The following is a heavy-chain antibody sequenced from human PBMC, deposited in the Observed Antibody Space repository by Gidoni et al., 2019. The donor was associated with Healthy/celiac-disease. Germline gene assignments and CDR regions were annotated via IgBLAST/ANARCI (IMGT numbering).Heavy chain of an antibody. D-gene: IGHD3-3*01. CDR3: ARVPSNYDFWSGFSGTPYGMDV. J-gene: IGHJ6*02. V-gene: IGHV4-59*01. CDR2: IYYSGGT. CDR1: GGSISSYY. Sequence: QVQLQESGPGLVKPSETLSLTCTVSGGSISSYYWSWIRQPPGKGLEWIGYIYYSGGTNYNPSLKSRVTISVDTSKNQFSLKLSSVTAADTAVYYCARVPSNYDFWSGFSGTPYGMDVWGQGTTVTVSS.